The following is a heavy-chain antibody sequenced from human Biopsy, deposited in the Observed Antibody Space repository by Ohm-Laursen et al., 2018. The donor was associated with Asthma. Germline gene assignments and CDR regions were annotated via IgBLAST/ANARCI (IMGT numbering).Heavy chain of an antibody. D-gene: IGHD6-19*01. CDR2: LYYSGSA. CDR1: GVSMKTYY. V-gene: IGHV4-59*01. J-gene: IGHJ4*02. CDR3: ASSGGYYFPH. Sequence: GTLSLTCSVSGVSMKTYYWSWIRQPPGKGLEWIGSLYYSGSANYNPSLKSRVTISLDMSKSQFSLKLNSVSAADTAIYYCASSGGYYFPHWGQGTLVTVPS.